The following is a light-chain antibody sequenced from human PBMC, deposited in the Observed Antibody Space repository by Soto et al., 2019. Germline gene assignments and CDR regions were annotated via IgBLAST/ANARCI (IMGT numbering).Light chain of an antibody. J-gene: IGLJ1*01. Sequence: QSALTQPASVSGSPGQSITISCTGTSSDVGGYNYVSTYQQHPGKAPKLMIYEVSNRPSGVSNRFSGSKSGNTASLTISGLLAEDEADYYCNSYTSSSTYVFGAGPSSPS. V-gene: IGLV2-14*01. CDR3: NSYTSSSTYV. CDR1: SSDVGGYNY. CDR2: EVS.